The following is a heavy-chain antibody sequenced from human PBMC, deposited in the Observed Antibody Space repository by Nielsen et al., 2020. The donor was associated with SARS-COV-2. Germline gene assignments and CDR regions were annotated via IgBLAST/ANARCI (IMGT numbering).Heavy chain of an antibody. J-gene: IGHJ6*02. D-gene: IGHD2-2*01. V-gene: IGHV3-30*04. CDR3: AKGSDCSSTSCPGDYYYGMDV. CDR2: ISYDGSNK. Sequence: GESLKISCAASGFTFSSYAMHWVRQAPGKGLEWLAVISYDGSNKYYADSVKGRFTVTRDISKNTLYLQVNSLRAEDTAVYYCAKGSDCSSTSCPGDYYYGMDVWGQGTTVTVSS. CDR1: GFTFSSYA.